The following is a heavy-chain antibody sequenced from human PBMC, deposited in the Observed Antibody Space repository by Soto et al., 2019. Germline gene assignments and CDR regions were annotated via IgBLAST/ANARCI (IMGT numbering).Heavy chain of an antibody. CDR2: MSHSGGT. CDR3: ARVERGTATTVVDAFDI. Sequence: QVQLQQWGAGLLKPSETLSLTCAVYGGFVSSGSYYWSWIRQPPGKGLEWIGEMSHSGGTHFNPSLKSRVTIPVDRSKNQFSRKVSSVTSADTALYYCARVERGTATTVVDAFDIWGPGTMVTVSS. D-gene: IGHD1-1*01. V-gene: IGHV4-34*01. J-gene: IGHJ3*02. CDR1: GGFVSSGSYY.